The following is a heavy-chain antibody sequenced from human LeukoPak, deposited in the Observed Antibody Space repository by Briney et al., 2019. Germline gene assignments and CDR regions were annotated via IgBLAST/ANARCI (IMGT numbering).Heavy chain of an antibody. Sequence: ASVKVSCKASGNTFTSYYIHWVRQAPGQGLEWMGIINPSGDSTSYAQKFQGRVTMTRDLSTSTVYMEMSSLRAEDTAVYYCARDGSYGSGGIDYWGQGTLVTVSS. J-gene: IGHJ4*02. CDR2: INPSGDST. V-gene: IGHV1-46*01. D-gene: IGHD3-10*01. CDR3: ARDGSYGSGGIDY. CDR1: GNTFTSYY.